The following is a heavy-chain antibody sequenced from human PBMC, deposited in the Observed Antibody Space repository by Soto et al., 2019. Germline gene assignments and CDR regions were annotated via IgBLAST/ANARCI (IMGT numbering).Heavy chain of an antibody. V-gene: IGHV3-15*01. Sequence: GGSLRLSCAASGFTFSNAWMSWVRQAPGKGLEWVGRIKSKTDGGTTDYAAPVKGRFTISRDDSKNTLYLQMNSLKTEDTAVYYCTTDPEMNYDFWSGSNWFDPWGQGTLVTVSS. CDR2: IKSKTDGGTT. CDR1: GFTFSNAW. D-gene: IGHD3-3*01. J-gene: IGHJ5*02. CDR3: TTDPEMNYDFWSGSNWFDP.